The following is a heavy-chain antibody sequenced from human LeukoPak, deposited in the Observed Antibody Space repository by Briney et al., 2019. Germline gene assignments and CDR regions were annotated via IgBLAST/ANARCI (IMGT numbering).Heavy chain of an antibody. CDR2: IYDSGST. J-gene: IGHJ5*02. D-gene: IGHD3-10*01. V-gene: IGHV4-39*01. Sequence: SETLSLTCTVSGGSIRSSYYYWGWIRQPPGKGLEGLGSIYDSGSTYSTPSLKSRLTISVDPSKNQFSLKLNSVTAADTAVYYCAGHYGPWGQGTLVTVSS. CDR3: AGHYGP. CDR1: GGSIRSSYYY.